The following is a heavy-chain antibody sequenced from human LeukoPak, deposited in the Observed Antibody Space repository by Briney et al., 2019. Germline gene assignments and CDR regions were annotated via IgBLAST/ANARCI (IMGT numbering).Heavy chain of an antibody. Sequence: GSSVKVSCKASGGTFSSYAISWVRQAPGQGLEWMGGIIPIFGTANYAQKFQGRVTITTDESTSTAYMELSSLRSEDTAVYYCATDVWPIMITFGGGWGQGTLVTVSS. V-gene: IGHV1-69*05. CDR2: IIPIFGTA. CDR3: ATDVWPIMITFGGG. CDR1: GGTFSSYA. J-gene: IGHJ4*02. D-gene: IGHD3-16*01.